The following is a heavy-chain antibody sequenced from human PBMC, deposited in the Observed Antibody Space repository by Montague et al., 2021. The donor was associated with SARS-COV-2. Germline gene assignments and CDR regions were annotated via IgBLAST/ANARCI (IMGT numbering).Heavy chain of an antibody. CDR1: GGSISSYY. J-gene: IGHJ4*02. CDR2: IYYSGST. CDR3: AGVFPRWLQFDPYFDY. V-gene: IGHV4-59*01. Sequence: SETLSLTCTVSGGSISSYYWSWIRQPPGKGLEWIGYIYYSGSTSYNPSLKSRVTISVDTSKNQFSLKLSSVTAADTAVYYCAGVFPRWLQFDPYFDYWGQGTLVTVSS. D-gene: IGHD5-24*01.